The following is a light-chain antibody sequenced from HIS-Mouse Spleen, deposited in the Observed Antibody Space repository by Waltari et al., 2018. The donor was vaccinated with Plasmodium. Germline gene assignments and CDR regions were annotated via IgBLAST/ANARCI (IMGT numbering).Light chain of an antibody. V-gene: IGKV3D-15*03. Sequence: EIVMTQSPATLSVSPGERATLSCRASQSVSSNLAWYQQKPGQAPRLLIYGASRRATGIPARLSGSGSGTEFTLTISILQSEDFAVYYCQQYNNWPLTFGGGTKVEIK. J-gene: IGKJ4*01. CDR2: GAS. CDR3: QQYNNWPLT. CDR1: QSVSSN.